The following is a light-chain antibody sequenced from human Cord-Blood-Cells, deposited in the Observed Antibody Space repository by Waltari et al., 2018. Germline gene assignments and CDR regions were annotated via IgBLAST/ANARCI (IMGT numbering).Light chain of an antibody. CDR2: EGS. V-gene: IGLV2-23*01. CDR3: CSYAGSSTFYV. CDR1: SSDVGSYNL. J-gene: IGLJ1*01. Sequence: QSALTQPASVSGSPGQSIPISCTGTSSDVGSYNLVSWYQQHPGKAPKLMIYEGSKRPSGVSHRFSGSKSGNTASLTISGRQAEDEADYYCCSYAGSSTFYVFGTGTKVTVL.